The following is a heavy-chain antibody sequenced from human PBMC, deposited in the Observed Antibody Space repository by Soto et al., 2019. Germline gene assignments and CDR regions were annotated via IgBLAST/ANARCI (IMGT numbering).Heavy chain of an antibody. D-gene: IGHD6-19*01. Sequence: QVQLVQSGGEVKKPGASVKVSCKTSGYTFSNYDFSWVRQAPGQGLEWMGWVSNKNGVTNYAEKFRDRVTMTTDISTNTIYMELRSLRSDDTAVYFCARERPNTGWYGFDHWGQGTQVTVSS. CDR3: ARERPNTGWYGFDH. CDR1: GYTFSNYD. J-gene: IGHJ4*02. V-gene: IGHV1-18*04. CDR2: VSNKNGVT.